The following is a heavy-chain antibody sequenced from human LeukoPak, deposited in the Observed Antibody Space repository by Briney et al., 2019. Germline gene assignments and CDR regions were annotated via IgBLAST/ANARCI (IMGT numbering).Heavy chain of an antibody. V-gene: IGHV1-2*02. CDR2: INPNSGGT. D-gene: IGHD3-10*01. Sequence: GASVKVSCKASGCTFSSYDINWVRQAPGQGLEWMGWINPNSGGTNYAQKFQGRVTMTRDTSTSTAYMELRSLRSDDTAVYYCARDKVLWFGELSRWGQGTLVTVSS. CDR3: ARDKVLWFGELSR. J-gene: IGHJ4*02. CDR1: GCTFSSYD.